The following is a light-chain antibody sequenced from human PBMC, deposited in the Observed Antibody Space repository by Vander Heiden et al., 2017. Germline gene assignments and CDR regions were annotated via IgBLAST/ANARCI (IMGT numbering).Light chain of an antibody. J-gene: IGKJ4*01. CDR1: QSVSNSS. CDR2: GVS. Sequence: EIVLTPSPGTLSLSPGERATLACRASQSVSNSSLAWYQQKPGQAPRLLIYGVSSRATGIPDRFSGSGSGTDFTLTISRLEPEDFAVYYCQQYGSSPLTFGEGTKVEIK. V-gene: IGKV3-20*01. CDR3: QQYGSSPLT.